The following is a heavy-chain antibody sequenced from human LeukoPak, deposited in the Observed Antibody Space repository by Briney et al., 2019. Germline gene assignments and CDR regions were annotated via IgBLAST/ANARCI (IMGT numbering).Heavy chain of an antibody. Sequence: GGSLRLSCVASGFTLSSYSMSWVRQAPGKGLEWVSAMSGSDTGSWYADSVKGRFTISRDTSKTTLYLQMNSLRAEDMAIYYCAKDARSFGGTYFDYWGQGIQVTVSS. V-gene: IGHV3-23*01. D-gene: IGHD4-23*01. CDR1: GFTLSSYS. CDR2: MSGSDTGS. CDR3: AKDARSFGGTYFDY. J-gene: IGHJ4*02.